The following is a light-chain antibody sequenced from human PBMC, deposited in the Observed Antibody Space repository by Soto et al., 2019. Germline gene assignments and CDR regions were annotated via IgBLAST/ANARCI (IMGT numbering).Light chain of an antibody. V-gene: IGLV1-44*01. Sequence: QSALTQPPSASGTPGQRVTISCSGSSSNIETNTVNWYQQLPGTAPKLLIYSNNQRPSGVPDRFSGSQSGTSASLAISGLQSEDEADYYCEAWDDSLNGVVFGGGTKVTVL. J-gene: IGLJ2*01. CDR1: SSNIETNT. CDR3: EAWDDSLNGVV. CDR2: SNN.